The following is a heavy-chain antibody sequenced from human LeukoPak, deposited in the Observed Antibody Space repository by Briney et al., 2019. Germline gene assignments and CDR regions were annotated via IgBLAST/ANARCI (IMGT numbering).Heavy chain of an antibody. CDR2: IHDRGST. V-gene: IGHV4-39*01. CDR3: ARHRSSSAYDAVDI. CDR1: GGSISSSSYY. D-gene: IGHD3-22*01. Sequence: SETLSLTCTVSGGSISSSSYYWGWIRQPPGKGLEWIGSIHDRGSTYYKPSLKSRVTISVDTSKNQFSLKLSSVTAADTAVYYCARHRSSSAYDAVDIWGQGTMVTVSS. J-gene: IGHJ3*02.